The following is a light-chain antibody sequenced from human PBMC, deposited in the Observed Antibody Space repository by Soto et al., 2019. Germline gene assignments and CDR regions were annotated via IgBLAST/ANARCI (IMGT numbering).Light chain of an antibody. CDR2: ENK. CDR1: RSNIGSRYD. J-gene: IGLJ2*01. V-gene: IGLV1-40*01. Sequence: QSVLTQPPSVSGAPGQRVTMSCRGNRSNIGSRYDVHRYQQHPGKAPKLLIYENKNRPSGVPDRFSGSKSGTSASLAITGLQPEDEAHYYCQSYDSSLKASVFGGGTKVTVL. CDR3: QSYDSSLKASV.